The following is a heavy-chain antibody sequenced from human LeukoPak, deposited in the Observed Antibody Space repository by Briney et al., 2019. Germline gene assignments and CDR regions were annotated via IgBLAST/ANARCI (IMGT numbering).Heavy chain of an antibody. V-gene: IGHV3-30-3*01. J-gene: IGHJ6*02. CDR3: ARVRGDIVVVPAGLYGMDV. CDR2: ISYDGSNK. D-gene: IGHD2-2*01. CDR1: GFTFSSYA. Sequence: GGSLRLSCAASGFTFSSYAMHWVRQAPGKGLEWVAVISYDGSNKYYADSVKGRFTISRDNSKNTLYLQVNSLRAEDTAVYYCARVRGDIVVVPAGLYGMDVWGQGTTVTVSS.